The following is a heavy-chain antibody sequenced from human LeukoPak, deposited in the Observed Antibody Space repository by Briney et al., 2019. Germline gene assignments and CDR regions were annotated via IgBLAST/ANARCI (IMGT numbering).Heavy chain of an antibody. CDR3: ARGLPNSYAALMYYFDY. CDR1: GFTFSSYW. Sequence: GGSLRLSCAASGFTFSSYWMSWVRQAPGRGLEWVANIKQDGSEKYYVDSVKGRFTISRDNAKNSLYLQMNSLRAEDTAVYYCARGLPNSYAALMYYFDYWGQGTLVTVSS. J-gene: IGHJ4*02. D-gene: IGHD6-6*01. V-gene: IGHV3-7*01. CDR2: IKQDGSEK.